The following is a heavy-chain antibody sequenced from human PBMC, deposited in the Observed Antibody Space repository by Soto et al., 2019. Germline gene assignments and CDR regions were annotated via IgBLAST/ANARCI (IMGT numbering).Heavy chain of an antibody. D-gene: IGHD6-19*01. J-gene: IGHJ6*02. CDR1: GVTFSSYA. Sequence: VESLRLSCAASGVTFSSYAMSWGRQAPGKGLEWVSAISGSGGSTYYADSVKGRFTISRDNSKNTLYLQMNRLRAEDTAVYYCAKLGSSSGWDDHRHYYYYGMDVWCPGNKVTAFS. CDR2: ISGSGGST. CDR3: AKLGSSSGWDDHRHYYYYGMDV. V-gene: IGHV3-23*01.